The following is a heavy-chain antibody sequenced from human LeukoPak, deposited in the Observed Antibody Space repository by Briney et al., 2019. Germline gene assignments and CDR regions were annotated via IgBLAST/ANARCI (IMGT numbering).Heavy chain of an antibody. CDR3: AKDQYYYDSSGYSDY. CDR1: GFTFSSYG. CDR2: ISYDGSNK. J-gene: IGHJ4*02. V-gene: IGHV3-30*18. Sequence: GGSLRLSCAASGFTFSSYGMHWVRQAPGKGLEWVAVISYDGSNKYYADSVKGRFTISRDNSKNTLYLQMNSLRAEDTAVYYCAKDQYYYDSSGYSDYWGQGTLVTVSS. D-gene: IGHD3-22*01.